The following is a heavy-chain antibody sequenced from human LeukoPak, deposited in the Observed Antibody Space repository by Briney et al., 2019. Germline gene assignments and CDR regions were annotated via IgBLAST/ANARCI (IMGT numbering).Heavy chain of an antibody. V-gene: IGHV1-3*01. CDR1: GYTFTSYA. D-gene: IGHD4-23*01. J-gene: IGHJ3*02. CDR2: INAGNGNT. CDR3: ARAGTGGGNFKVTNAFDI. Sequence: ASVKVSCKASGYTFTSYAMHWVRQAPGQRLEWMGWINAGNGNTKYSQKFQGRVTITRDTSASTAYMEPSSLRSEDTAVYYCARAGTGGGNFKVTNAFDIWGQGTMVTVSS.